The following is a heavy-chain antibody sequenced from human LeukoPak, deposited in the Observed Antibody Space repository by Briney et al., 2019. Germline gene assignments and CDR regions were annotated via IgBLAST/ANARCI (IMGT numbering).Heavy chain of an antibody. Sequence: GGSLRLSCATSGFIFNSYGMHWVRQAPGKGLEWVAFIWYDGSNQYYADSVKGRFTISRESSENTLYLHMNSLKVEDTAVYYCARDQRTLRFSEWFSEYWGQGTLVTVSP. CDR3: ARDQRTLRFSEWFSEY. CDR2: IWYDGSNQ. V-gene: IGHV3-33*01. D-gene: IGHD3-3*01. CDR1: GFIFNSYG. J-gene: IGHJ4*02.